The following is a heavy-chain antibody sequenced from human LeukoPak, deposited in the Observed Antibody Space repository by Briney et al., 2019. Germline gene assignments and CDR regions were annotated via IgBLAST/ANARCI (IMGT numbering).Heavy chain of an antibody. D-gene: IGHD2-15*01. CDR2: IIPIFGTA. CDR3: ARESDCSGGSCSIDY. CDR1: GGTFSSYA. V-gene: IGHV1-69*05. J-gene: IGHJ4*02. Sequence: ASVKVSCKASGGTFSSYAISWVRQAPGQGLEWMGGIIPIFGTANYAQEFQGRVTITTDESTSTAYMELSSLRSEDTAVYYCARESDCSGGSCSIDYWGQGTLVTVSS.